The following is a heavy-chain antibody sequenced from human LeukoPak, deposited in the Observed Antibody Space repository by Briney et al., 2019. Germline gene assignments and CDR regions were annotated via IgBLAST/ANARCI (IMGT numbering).Heavy chain of an antibody. CDR2: IYYSGIT. J-gene: IGHJ4*02. V-gene: IGHV4-59*01. D-gene: IGHD6-6*01. CDR3: ARVVHSSSFDY. CDR1: GRSISSYY. Sequence: PSETLSLTCTVSGRSISSYYWSWIRQPPGKGLDRIGYIYYSGITNYNPSLKSRVTISVDTSKNQFSLKLSSVTAADTAVYYCARVVHSSSFDYWGQGTLVTVSS.